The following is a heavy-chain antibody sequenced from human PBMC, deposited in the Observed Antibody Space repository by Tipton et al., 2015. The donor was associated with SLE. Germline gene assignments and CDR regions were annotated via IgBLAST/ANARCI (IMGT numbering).Heavy chain of an antibody. D-gene: IGHD4-17*01. Sequence: TLSLTCTVSGGSVTSGSYFWIWFRQPAGKGLEWLGHISTSGGTNYNPSLKSRVTISADTSKNQFSLNLNSVTAADTAVYYCARGSDGEYVRYFDVWGPGTLVTVSS. V-gene: IGHV4-61*09. CDR3: ARGSDGEYVRYFDV. J-gene: IGHJ2*01. CDR2: ISTSGGT. CDR1: GGSVTSGSYF.